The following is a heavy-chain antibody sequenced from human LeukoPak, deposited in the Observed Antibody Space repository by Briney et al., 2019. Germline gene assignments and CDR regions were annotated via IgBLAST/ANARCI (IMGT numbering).Heavy chain of an antibody. CDR1: GYTFTSYY. D-gene: IGHD2-2*01. Sequence: GASVKVSCKASGYTFTSYYMHWVRQAPGQGLEWMGIINPSGGSTSYAQKFQGRVTMTRDTSTSTVYMELSSLRSEDTAVYYCARDLGHSSSTSCYPFGWFDPWGEGTLVTDSS. CDR2: INPSGGST. V-gene: IGHV1-46*01. CDR3: ARDLGHSSSTSCYPFGWFDP. J-gene: IGHJ5*02.